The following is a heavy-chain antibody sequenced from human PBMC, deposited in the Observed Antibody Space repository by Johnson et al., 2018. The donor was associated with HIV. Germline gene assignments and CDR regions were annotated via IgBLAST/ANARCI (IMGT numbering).Heavy chain of an antibody. CDR2: IRYDGSNK. D-gene: IGHD1-1*01. V-gene: IGHV3-33*01. J-gene: IGHJ3*02. Sequence: QVQLVESGGGMVQPGRSLRLSCAASGFTFSSYGMHWVRQAPGKGLEWVAFIRYDGSNKYYADSVKGRFTISRDNSKNTLYLQMNSLRAEDTAVYYCAREVRTETYGMDAFDIWGQGTMVTVSS. CDR1: GFTFSSYG. CDR3: AREVRTETYGMDAFDI.